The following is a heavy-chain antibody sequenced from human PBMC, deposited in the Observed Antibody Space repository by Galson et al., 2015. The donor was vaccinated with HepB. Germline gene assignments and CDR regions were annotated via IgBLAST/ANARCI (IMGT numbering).Heavy chain of an antibody. CDR3: ARAALDFGLVPPGKKFDS. CDR1: GGSFSGSY. D-gene: IGHD3/OR15-3a*01. CDR2: IYDSGTT. V-gene: IGHV4-34*01. Sequence: LSLTCAVYGGSFSGSYWSWIRQPPGQGLAWIGEIYDSGTTTYNPSLKSRVTISEDTSKNQFSLKLSSVTAADTAWYYCARAALDFGLVPPGKKFDSWGQGALVTVSS. J-gene: IGHJ4*02.